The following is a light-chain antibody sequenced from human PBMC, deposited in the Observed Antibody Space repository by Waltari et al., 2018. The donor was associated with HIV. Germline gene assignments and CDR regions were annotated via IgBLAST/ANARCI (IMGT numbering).Light chain of an antibody. J-gene: IGLJ3*02. CDR1: ALPKQY. CDR3: QSADSSGTYWV. V-gene: IGLV3-25*03. Sequence: SYELTQPPSVSVSPGQTARITCSGDALPKQYAYWYQQKPGKAPVLVIYKDSERPAGFPERFAGSSSGTTVTLTISGVQAEDEADYYCQSADSSGTYWVFGGGTKLTVL. CDR2: KDS.